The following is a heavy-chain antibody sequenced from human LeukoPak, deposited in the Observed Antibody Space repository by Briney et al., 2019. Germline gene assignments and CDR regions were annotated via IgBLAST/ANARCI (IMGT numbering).Heavy chain of an antibody. Sequence: ASVTVSCKASGYTFNTYGFSWVRQAPGQGLEWMGWISAYNGNTNYAQKLQGRVTMTTDTLTGTAYMELRSLRSDDTAVYYCASVYKYGMDVWGQGTTVTVSS. V-gene: IGHV1-18*01. CDR2: ISAYNGNT. CDR1: GYTFNTYG. CDR3: ASVYKYGMDV. J-gene: IGHJ6*02.